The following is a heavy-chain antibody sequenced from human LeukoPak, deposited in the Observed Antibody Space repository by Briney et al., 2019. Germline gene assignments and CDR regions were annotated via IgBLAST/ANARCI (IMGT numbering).Heavy chain of an antibody. CDR1: VYTFTNYA. D-gene: IGHD6-19*01. CDR2: INAGNCNT. CDR3: AADSSGWSDAFDI. V-gene: IGHV1-3*01. Sequence: ASVKVSFKASVYTFTNYAMHWVRQAPGKRLEGMGLINAGNCNTKYSQKFQGRITITRDTSASTAYMELSRLRSEDTGVYYCAADSSGWSDAFDIWGQGTMVTVSS. J-gene: IGHJ3*02.